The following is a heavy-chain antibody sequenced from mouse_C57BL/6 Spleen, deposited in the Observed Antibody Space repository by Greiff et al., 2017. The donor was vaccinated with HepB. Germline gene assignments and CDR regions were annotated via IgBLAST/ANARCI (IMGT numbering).Heavy chain of an antibody. CDR3: LSPVCSAGSELAY. CDR1: GYTFTDYN. V-gene: IGHV1-18*01. D-gene: IGHD1-1*01. Sequence: VQLKQSGPELVKPGASVKIPCKASGYTFTDYNMDWVKQSHGKSLEWIGDINPNNGGTIYNQKFKGKATLTVDKSSSTAYMEIRSLTSEDTAVYYFLSPVCSAGSELAYWGQGTLVTVSA. CDR2: INPNNGGT. J-gene: IGHJ3*01.